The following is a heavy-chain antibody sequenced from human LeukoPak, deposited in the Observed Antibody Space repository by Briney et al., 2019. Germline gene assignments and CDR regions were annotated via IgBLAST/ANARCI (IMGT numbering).Heavy chain of an antibody. J-gene: IGHJ4*02. CDR3: ASRRPGYSSSPFDY. Sequence: SETLSLTCAAYGGSFSGYYWSWIRQPPGKGLEWIGEINHSGSTNYNPSLKSRVTISVDTSKNQFSLKLSSVTAADTAVYYCASRRPGYSSSPFDYWGQGTLVTVSS. CDR1: GGSFSGYY. D-gene: IGHD6-13*01. V-gene: IGHV4-34*01. CDR2: INHSGST.